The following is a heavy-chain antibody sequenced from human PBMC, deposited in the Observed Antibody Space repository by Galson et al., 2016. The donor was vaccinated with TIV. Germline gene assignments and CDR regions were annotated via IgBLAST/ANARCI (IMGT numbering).Heavy chain of an antibody. V-gene: IGHV5-51*03. D-gene: IGHD3-16*01. CDR2: IFPNDSDI. J-gene: IGHJ3*01. CDR3: ARMSPLGALEG. CDR1: GYNFRSYW. Sequence: QSGAEVKKPGESLKISCKDSGYNFRSYWIAWVRQMPGKGFEWLGIIFPNDSDIRYSPYFRGLVTMSADKSTSTSYLQCSSLKASDTAMYYCARMSPLGALEGWGQGTVVLVSS.